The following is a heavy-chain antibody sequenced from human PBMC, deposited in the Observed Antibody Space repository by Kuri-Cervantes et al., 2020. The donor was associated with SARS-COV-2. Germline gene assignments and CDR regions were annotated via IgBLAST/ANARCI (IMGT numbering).Heavy chain of an antibody. Sequence: SETLSLTCAVYGGSFSGYYWSRIRQPPGKGLEWIGEINHSGSTNYNPSLKSRVTVSVDTSKNQFSLKLSSVTAADTAVYYCARHSSDGYNPPSYYFDYWGQGTLVTVSS. CDR1: GGSFSGYY. D-gene: IGHD5-24*01. CDR3: ARHSSDGYNPPSYYFDY. J-gene: IGHJ4*02. CDR2: INHSGST. V-gene: IGHV4-34*01.